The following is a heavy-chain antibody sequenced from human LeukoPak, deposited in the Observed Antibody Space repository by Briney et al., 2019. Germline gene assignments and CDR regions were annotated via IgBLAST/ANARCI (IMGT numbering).Heavy chain of an antibody. CDR2: LSYDGGDK. V-gene: IGHV3-30-3*01. CDR3: GKDLAGGALDV. Sequence: GGSLRLSCAVSQFIFTYYAIHWVRQAPGKGLEWVTSLSYDGGDKHYADSVKGRFTVSRDSSKNTVYLQMNGLTTADTAVYHCGKDLAGGALDVWGQGTTVNVS. J-gene: IGHJ6*02. D-gene: IGHD4/OR15-4a*01. CDR1: QFIFTYYA.